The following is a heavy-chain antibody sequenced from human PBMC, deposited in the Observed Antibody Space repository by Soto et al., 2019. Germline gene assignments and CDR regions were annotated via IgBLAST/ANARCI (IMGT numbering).Heavy chain of an antibody. J-gene: IGHJ4*02. Sequence: ASVKVSCKASGYTFTSYDINWVRQATGQGLEWMGWMNPNSGNTGYAQKFQGRVTMTRNTSISTAYMELSSLRSEDTAVYYWARQPYGDYGQSDYWGQGTLVTVSP. CDR3: ARQPYGDYGQSDY. CDR2: MNPNSGNT. V-gene: IGHV1-8*01. D-gene: IGHD4-17*01. CDR1: GYTFTSYD.